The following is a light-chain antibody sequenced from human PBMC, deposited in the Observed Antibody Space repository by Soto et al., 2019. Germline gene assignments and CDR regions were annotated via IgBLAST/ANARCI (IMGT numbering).Light chain of an antibody. J-gene: IGLJ2*01. CDR2: DDN. Sequence: QSVLTQPPSVSAAPGQRVTISCSGSDSYIGNHYVSWYQQLPGTAPKVLIYDDNKRPSGTPDRFSGSKSGTSATLGITGLQTGDDADYYCGTWDSSLTAVVFGGGTKLTVL. CDR3: GTWDSSLTAVV. V-gene: IGLV1-51*01. CDR1: DSYIGNHY.